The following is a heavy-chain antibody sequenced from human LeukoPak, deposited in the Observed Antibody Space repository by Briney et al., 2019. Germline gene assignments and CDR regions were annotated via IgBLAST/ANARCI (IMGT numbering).Heavy chain of an antibody. J-gene: IGHJ4*02. V-gene: IGHV4-39*07. CDR3: ARVGLGVSTHLDY. CDR1: GGSISGSSYY. CDR2: IYYTGST. D-gene: IGHD2-2*01. Sequence: SETLFLTCTVSGGSISGSSYYWGWVRQPPGKGLEWIGSIYYTGSTYYNPSLKSRVTISVDTSKNQFSLKLRSVTAADTAVYYCARVGLGVSTHLDYWGQGTLVTVSS.